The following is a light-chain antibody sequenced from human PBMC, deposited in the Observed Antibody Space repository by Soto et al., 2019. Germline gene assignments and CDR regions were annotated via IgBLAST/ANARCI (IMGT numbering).Light chain of an antibody. CDR3: QHFGYPQWT. Sequence: ELVLTQSPGTLSLSPGDSAALSCKASQIGSGNYLSWYQQKSGQAPRLLMYATSTRAPGIPDRFSGSGSATDFSLIISRLEPEDSAVYYCQHFGYPQWTFGRGTKVDI. V-gene: IGKV3-20*01. J-gene: IGKJ1*01. CDR1: QIGSGNY. CDR2: ATS.